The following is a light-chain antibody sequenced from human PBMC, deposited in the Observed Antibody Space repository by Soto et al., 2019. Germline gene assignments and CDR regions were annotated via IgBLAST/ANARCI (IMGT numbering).Light chain of an antibody. J-gene: IGLJ2*01. CDR1: MRDVGAYNL. CDR3: SSYTSKSSLI. V-gene: IGLV2-14*01. CDR2: EVR. Sequence: QSALTQPASVSGSPGQSITISCAGTMRDVGAYNLVSWYQQHPGRAPQLIIHEVRNRPSGISFRFSGSKSGNTASLTISGLQAEDEADYYCSSYTSKSSLIFGGGTKLTVL.